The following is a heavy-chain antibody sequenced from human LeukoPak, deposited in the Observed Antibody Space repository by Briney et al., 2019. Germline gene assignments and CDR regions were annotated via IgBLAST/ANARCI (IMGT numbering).Heavy chain of an antibody. V-gene: IGHV3-7*01. Sequence: GGSLRLSCAASGFTFSSYWMSWGRQAPGKGLEWVANIRQDGSEKNYVDSVKGRFTISRDNAKNSLYLQMNSLRVEDTAVYFCMRQNRAYFFGHWGQGTLVTVSS. CDR2: IRQDGSEK. CDR1: GFTFSSYW. CDR3: MRQNRAYFFGH. J-gene: IGHJ1*01. D-gene: IGHD3-3*01.